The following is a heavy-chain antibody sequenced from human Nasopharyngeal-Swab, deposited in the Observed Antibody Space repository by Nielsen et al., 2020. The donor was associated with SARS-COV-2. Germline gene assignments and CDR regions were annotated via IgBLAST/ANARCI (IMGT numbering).Heavy chain of an antibody. CDR3: ASIAAAGAPGY. J-gene: IGHJ4*02. V-gene: IGHV4-39*01. Sequence: RQAPGKRLEWIGSIYYSGSTYYNPSLKSRVTISVDTSKNQFSLKLSSVTAADTAVYYCASIAAAGAPGYWGQGTLVTVSS. D-gene: IGHD6-13*01. CDR2: IYYSGST.